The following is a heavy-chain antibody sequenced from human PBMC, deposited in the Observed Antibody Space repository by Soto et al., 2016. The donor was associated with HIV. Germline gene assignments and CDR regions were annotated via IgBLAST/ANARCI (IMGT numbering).Heavy chain of an antibody. J-gene: IGHJ5*02. V-gene: IGHV1-2*02. D-gene: IGHD2-2*01. CDR3: ARGIEDCSSTTCHRWFDP. CDR2: ITPNSGGT. CDR1: EYTFSGYY. Sequence: QVQLVQSGPEVKKPGASVKLSCKASEYTFSGYYMHWVRQAPGHGLEWMGWITPNSGGTNYAQKFQGRVTMTRDTSISTAYMELSSLRSDDTAVYYCARGIEDCSSTTCHRWFDPWAREPWSPSPQ.